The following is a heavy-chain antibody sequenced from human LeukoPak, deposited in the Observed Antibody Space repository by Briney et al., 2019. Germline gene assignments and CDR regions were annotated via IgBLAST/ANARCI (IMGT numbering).Heavy chain of an antibody. D-gene: IGHD2-2*01. CDR3: ARGVCTSSFCYAGDYGLDV. V-gene: IGHV4-59*08. CDR1: SVSISSYY. CDR2: IFSGGIT. J-gene: IGHJ6*02. Sequence: PSETLSLTCTVSSVSISSYYWIWIRQPPGKGLEWIGYIFSGGITNYNPSLKSRTTISLDTSESQFSLTVSSVTAADTAVYYCARGVCTSSFCYAGDYGLDVWGQGTTVTVSS.